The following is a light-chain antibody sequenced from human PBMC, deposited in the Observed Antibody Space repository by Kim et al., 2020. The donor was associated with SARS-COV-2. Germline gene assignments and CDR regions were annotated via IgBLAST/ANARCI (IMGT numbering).Light chain of an antibody. Sequence: SPGERATLSCRASQSIRNNYLAWYQQKPGRAPRLLIYGASTRATGIPDRFSGSGSGTDFTLTISRLEPGDLAVYYCQQYGVSPFTFGPGTKVDIK. CDR2: GAS. CDR3: QQYGVSPFT. V-gene: IGKV3-20*01. CDR1: QSIRNNY. J-gene: IGKJ3*01.